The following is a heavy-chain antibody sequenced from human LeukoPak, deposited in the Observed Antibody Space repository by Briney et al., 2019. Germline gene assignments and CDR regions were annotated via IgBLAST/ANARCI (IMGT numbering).Heavy chain of an antibody. CDR1: GYSLSTSGMC. CDR3: ARILCIAAAGTDDY. CDR2: IDWDDDK. V-gene: IGHV2-70*01. Sequence: SGPALVKPTQTLTLTCTFSGYSLSTSGMCVSWIRQPPGKALEWLALIDWDDDKYYRTSLKTRLTISKDTSKNQVVLTMTSMDPVDTATYYCARILCIAAAGTDDYWGQGTLVTVSS. J-gene: IGHJ4*02. D-gene: IGHD6-13*01.